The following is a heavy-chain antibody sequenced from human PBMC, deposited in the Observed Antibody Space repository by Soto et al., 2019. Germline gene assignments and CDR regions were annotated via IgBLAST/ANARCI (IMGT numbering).Heavy chain of an antibody. CDR2: IYYAGSP. V-gene: IGHV4-39*02. J-gene: IGHJ4*02. CDR1: GGSISSTGHY. CDR3: ASLMGVVTVDY. Sequence: QLQLQESGPGLVKPSETLSLTCSVSGGSISSTGHYWGWIRQPPGKGLEWIGNIYYAGSPYYNPSLQSRVTISADTSKNHFSLALTYVTAADTAVYYCASLMGVVTVDYWGQGDLVTVSS. D-gene: IGHD2-21*02.